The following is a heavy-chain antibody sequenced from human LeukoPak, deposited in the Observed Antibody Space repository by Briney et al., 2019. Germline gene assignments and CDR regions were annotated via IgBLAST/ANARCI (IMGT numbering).Heavy chain of an antibody. V-gene: IGHV3-30*02. D-gene: IGHD2-2*01. CDR2: VPYDGSNT. CDR3: ARFLPDCSSTSCYPVYYYDSSGVDAFDI. CDR1: GFTFRNYG. Sequence: GGSLRLSCAASGFTFRNYGMHWVRQAPGKGLEWVAFVPYDGSNTYYADSVKGRFTISRDNSKNTLYLQMNSLRAEDTAVYYCARFLPDCSSTSCYPVYYYDSSGVDAFDIWGQGTMVTVSS. J-gene: IGHJ3*02.